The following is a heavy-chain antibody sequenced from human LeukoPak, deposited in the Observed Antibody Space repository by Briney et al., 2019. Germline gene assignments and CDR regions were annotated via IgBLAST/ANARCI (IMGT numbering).Heavy chain of an antibody. CDR1: GFTFSSYE. V-gene: IGHV3-48*03. CDR2: ISSSGSTI. Sequence: PGGSLRLSCAASGFTFSSYEMNWVRQAPGKGLEWVSYISSSGSTIYYADSVKGRFTISRDNAKNSLYLQMNSLRVEDTAVYYCARGAGSSWYFYFDYWGQGTLVTVSS. CDR3: ARGAGSSWYFYFDY. D-gene: IGHD6-13*01. J-gene: IGHJ4*02.